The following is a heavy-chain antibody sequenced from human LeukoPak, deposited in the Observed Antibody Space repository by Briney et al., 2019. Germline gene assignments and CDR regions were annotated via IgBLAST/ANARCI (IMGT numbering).Heavy chain of an antibody. CDR1: GFTFSSFG. J-gene: IGHJ6*02. CDR3: AKVIRGGYGMDV. CDR2: ISDSSSIT. Sequence: GGSLRLSCAASGFTFSSFGMNWVRQAPGKGLEWVSYISDSSSITYYADSVKGRFTISRDDAKNSLSLQLNSLRDEDTAVYFCAKVIRGGYGMDVWGQGTTVTVSS. D-gene: IGHD3-10*01. V-gene: IGHV3-48*02.